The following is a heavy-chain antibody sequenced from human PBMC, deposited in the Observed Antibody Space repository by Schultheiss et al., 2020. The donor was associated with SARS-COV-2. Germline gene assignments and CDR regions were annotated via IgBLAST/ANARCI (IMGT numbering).Heavy chain of an antibody. CDR2: IIPILGIA. CDR3: ARKLALEWLLYRRDYYYGMDV. J-gene: IGHJ6*02. CDR1: GGTFSSYA. D-gene: IGHD3-3*01. V-gene: IGHV1-69*04. Sequence: SVKVSCKASGGTFSSYAISWVRQAPGQGLEWMGRIIPILGIANYAQKFQGRVTITADKSTSTAYMELSSLRSEDTAVYYCARKLALEWLLYRRDYYYGMDVWGQGTTVTVSS.